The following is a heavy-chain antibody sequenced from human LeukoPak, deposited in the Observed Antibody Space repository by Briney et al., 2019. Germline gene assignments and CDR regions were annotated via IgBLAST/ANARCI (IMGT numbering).Heavy chain of an antibody. Sequence: ASVKVSCKAPGYTFTSYAMHWVRQAPGQRLEGMGWINAGNGNTKYSQEFQGRVTITRDTSASTAYMELSSLRSEDMAVYYCARDSEGFYDYWGQGTLVTVSS. CDR2: INAGNGNT. V-gene: IGHV1-3*03. J-gene: IGHJ4*02. CDR1: GYTFTSYA. CDR3: ARDSEGFYDY.